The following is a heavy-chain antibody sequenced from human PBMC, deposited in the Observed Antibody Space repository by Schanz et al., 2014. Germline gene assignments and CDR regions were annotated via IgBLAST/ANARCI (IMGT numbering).Heavy chain of an antibody. CDR2: INTGGDST. CDR1: GFTFSTYA. V-gene: IGHV3-23*01. Sequence: EVKLLESGGTLVRPGGSLRLSCAASGFTFSTYAMAWVRQAPGKGLEWVSSINTGGDSTYYADSVKGRFTISRDNSRDTVYLKMNSLRADDTAMYYCTRWFLIRGVILDSWGQGTLVTVSS. J-gene: IGHJ4*02. CDR3: TRWFLIRGVILDS. D-gene: IGHD3-10*01.